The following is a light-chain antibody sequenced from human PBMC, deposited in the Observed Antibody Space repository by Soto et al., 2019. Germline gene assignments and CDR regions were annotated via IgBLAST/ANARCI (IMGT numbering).Light chain of an antibody. J-gene: IGKJ1*01. V-gene: IGKV3-15*01. CDR3: QQYNTWPRT. CDR2: GAS. CDR1: QSVASSY. Sequence: EIVLMQSPGTLSLSPGARATLSCRASQSVASSYLAWYQQKPGQAPRLLFYGASIRATAVPARFTASGSGTEFTLTISSLQSEDFAVYYCQQYNTWPRTFGQGTKVDI.